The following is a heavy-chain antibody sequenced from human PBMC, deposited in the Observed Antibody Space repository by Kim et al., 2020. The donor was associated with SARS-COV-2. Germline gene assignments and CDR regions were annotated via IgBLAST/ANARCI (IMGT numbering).Heavy chain of an antibody. D-gene: IGHD3-22*01. CDR3: ARDGVFDSSGSDWYFDL. CDR2: ISAYNGNT. J-gene: IGHJ2*01. Sequence: ASVKVSCKASGYTFTSYGISWVRQAPGQGLEWMGWISAYNGNTNYAQKLQGRVTMTTDTSTSTAYMELRSLRSDDTAVYYCARDGVFDSSGSDWYFDLWGRGTLVTVSS. CDR1: GYTFTSYG. V-gene: IGHV1-18*01.